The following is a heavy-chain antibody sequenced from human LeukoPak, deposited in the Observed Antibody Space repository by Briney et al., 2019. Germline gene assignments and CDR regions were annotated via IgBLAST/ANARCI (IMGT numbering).Heavy chain of an antibody. Sequence: PGGSLTLSCVLSGFTFSSFGMDWVRQAQGRGLGWVGAIWFDGSNKNYAHSPKGQFIISTDNSKNTLYLKINGLRAEDTAVYCCAVDVAAISTRVHYWGQGTLLTVSS. J-gene: IGHJ4*02. V-gene: IGHV3-33*01. CDR3: AVDVAAISTRVHY. CDR2: IWFDGSNK. D-gene: IGHD2-2*01. CDR1: GFTFSSFG.